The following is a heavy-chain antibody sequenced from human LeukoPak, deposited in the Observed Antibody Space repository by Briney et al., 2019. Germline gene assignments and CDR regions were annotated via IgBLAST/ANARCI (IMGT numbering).Heavy chain of an antibody. CDR1: GGSISSYY. Sequence: SETLSLTCTVSGGSISSYYWSWIRQPPGKGLEWIGYIYYSGSTNYNPSLKSRVTISVDTSKNQFSLKLSSVTAADTAVYYCARVVVVAATWFDPWGQGTLVTVPS. D-gene: IGHD2-15*01. CDR3: ARVVVVAATWFDP. CDR2: IYYSGST. V-gene: IGHV4-59*01. J-gene: IGHJ5*02.